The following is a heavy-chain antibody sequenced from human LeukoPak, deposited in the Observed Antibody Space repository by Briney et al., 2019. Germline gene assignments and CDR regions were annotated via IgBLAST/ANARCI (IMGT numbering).Heavy chain of an antibody. D-gene: IGHD3-22*01. V-gene: IGHV3-23*01. CDR2: ISESGGRT. J-gene: IGHJ4*02. Sequence: AGGSLRLSCAASGFTFRSYAMTWVRQAPGKGLEWVSTISESGGRTDYADSVKGRFTISRDNSKNTLYLQMNSLRAEDTAVYYCAKDRTDYYYDSSGYYYGERYFDYWGQGTLVTVSS. CDR3: AKDRTDYYYDSSGYYYGERYFDY. CDR1: GFTFRSYA.